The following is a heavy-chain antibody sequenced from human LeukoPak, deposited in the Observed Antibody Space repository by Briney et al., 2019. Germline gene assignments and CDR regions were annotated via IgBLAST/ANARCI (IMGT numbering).Heavy chain of an antibody. CDR2: IIPILGIA. CDR1: GGTFSSYA. Sequence: SVKVSCKASGGTFSSYAISWVRQAPGQGLEWMGRIIPILGIANYAQKFQGRVTITADKSTSTAYMELSSLRSEDTAVYYCARGRGYDFWSGYYFDYWGQGTLVTVSS. CDR3: ARGRGYDFWSGYYFDY. J-gene: IGHJ4*02. V-gene: IGHV1-69*04. D-gene: IGHD3-3*01.